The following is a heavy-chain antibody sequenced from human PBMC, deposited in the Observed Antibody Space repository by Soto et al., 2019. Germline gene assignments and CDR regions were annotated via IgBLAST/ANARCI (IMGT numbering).Heavy chain of an antibody. CDR3: AKDYASTWYWYFDP. Sequence: SLRLSCAASGFSFSNFAMSRDRQAPGTGVEWVSSISGSGDKTYYLDSVKGRLTISRDNSKNTLYLHMNSLGAEDTAVYFCAKDYASTWYWYFDPWGQGTLVTVSS. V-gene: IGHV3-23*01. J-gene: IGHJ5*02. CDR2: ISGSGDKT. CDR1: GFSFSNFA. D-gene: IGHD6-13*01.